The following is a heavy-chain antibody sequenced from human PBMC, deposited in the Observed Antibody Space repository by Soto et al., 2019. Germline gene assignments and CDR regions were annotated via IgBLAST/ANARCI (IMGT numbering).Heavy chain of an antibody. Sequence: PGGSLRLSCAASGFTFSGYSVNWVRQAPGKGLEWVSYISSGSKTIYYADSVKGRFTVSRDNARNSQYLQVNSLRDEDTAVYYCAREDILGARSFDYWGQGTLVTVSS. V-gene: IGHV3-48*02. CDR1: GFTFSGYS. CDR3: AREDILGARSFDY. CDR2: ISSGSKTI. D-gene: IGHD1-26*01. J-gene: IGHJ4*02.